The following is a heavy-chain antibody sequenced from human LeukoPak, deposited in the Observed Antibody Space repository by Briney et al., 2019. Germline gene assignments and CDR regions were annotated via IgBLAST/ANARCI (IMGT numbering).Heavy chain of an antibody. CDR3: ARGSGYYDRVLDY. Sequence: KPGGSLRLSCAASGFTFSDYYMSWIRQAPGKGLEWVSYISSSGSYTNYADSVKGRFTIPRDNAKNSLYLQMNSLRAEDTAVYFCARGSGYYDRVLDYWGQGTLVTVSS. CDR2: ISSSGSYT. CDR1: GFTFSDYY. J-gene: IGHJ4*02. V-gene: IGHV3-11*03. D-gene: IGHD3-22*01.